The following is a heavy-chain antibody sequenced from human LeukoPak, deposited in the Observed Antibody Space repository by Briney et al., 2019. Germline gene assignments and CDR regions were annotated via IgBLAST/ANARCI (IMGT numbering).Heavy chain of an antibody. D-gene: IGHD2-2*01. CDR1: GYTFTGYY. CDR2: INPNSGGT. Sequence: GASVKVSCKASGYTFTGYYMHWVRQAPGQGLEWMGWINPNSGGTNYAQEFQGRVTMTRDTSISTAYMELSRLRSDDTAVYYCAILGDIVVVPAAPYLDYWGQGTLVTVSS. V-gene: IGHV1-2*02. CDR3: AILGDIVVVPAAPYLDY. J-gene: IGHJ4*02.